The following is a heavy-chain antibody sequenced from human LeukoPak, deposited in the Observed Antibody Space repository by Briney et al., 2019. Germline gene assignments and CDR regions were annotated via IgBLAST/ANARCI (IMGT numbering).Heavy chain of an antibody. CDR2: MKKDGSET. Sequence: PGGSLRLSCVASGFTFSSYEMNWVRQAPGKGLQWVANMKKDGSETNYVDSVKGRFTISRDNAKNSLYLQMNSLRAEDTAVYYCGRHRSGSGTYFIDYWGQGTLVSVSS. CDR1: GFTFSSYE. V-gene: IGHV3-7*01. J-gene: IGHJ4*02. CDR3: GRHRSGSGTYFIDY. D-gene: IGHD3-10*01.